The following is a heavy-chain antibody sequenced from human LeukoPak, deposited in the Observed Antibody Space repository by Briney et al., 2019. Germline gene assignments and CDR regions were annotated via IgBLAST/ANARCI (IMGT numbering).Heavy chain of an antibody. CDR1: GGSFSGYY. V-gene: IGHV4-34*01. J-gene: IGHJ4*02. D-gene: IGHD3-10*01. CDR3: ARGRRSYYYGSGSYDY. CDR2: INHSGST. Sequence: SETLSLTCAVYGGSFSGYYWSWIRQPPGKGLEWIGEINHSGSTNYNPSLKSRVTISVDTSKNQFSLKLSSVTAADTAVYYCARGRRSYYYGSGSYDYWGQGTLVTVSS.